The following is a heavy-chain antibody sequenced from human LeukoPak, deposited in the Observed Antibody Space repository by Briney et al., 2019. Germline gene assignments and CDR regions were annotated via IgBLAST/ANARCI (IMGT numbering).Heavy chain of an antibody. CDR1: GGSISSGGYY. V-gene: IGHV4-31*03. Sequence: PSETLSLTCTVSGGSISSGGYYWSWIRQHPGKGLEWIGYIYYSGSTYYNLSLKSRVTISVDTSKNQFSLKLSSVTAADTAVYYCATIGSGSYYTDYYFDYWGQGTLVTVSS. J-gene: IGHJ4*02. D-gene: IGHD3-10*01. CDR3: ATIGSGSYYTDYYFDY. CDR2: IYYSGST.